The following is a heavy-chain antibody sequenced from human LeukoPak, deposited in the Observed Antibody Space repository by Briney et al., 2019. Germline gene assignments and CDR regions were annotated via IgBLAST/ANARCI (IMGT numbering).Heavy chain of an antibody. CDR3: VERWLD. J-gene: IGHJ4*02. D-gene: IGHD6-19*01. CDR1: GYTFTSYG. Sequence: EASVKVSCKASGYTFTSYGISWVRQAPGQGLEWMGWISAYNGNTNYAQKLQGRVTMTEDTSTDTAYMELSSLRSEDTAVYYCVERWLDWGQGTLVTVSS. V-gene: IGHV1-18*01. CDR2: ISAYNGNT.